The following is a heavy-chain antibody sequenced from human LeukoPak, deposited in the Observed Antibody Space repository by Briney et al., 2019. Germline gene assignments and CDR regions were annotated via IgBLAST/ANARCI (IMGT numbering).Heavy chain of an antibody. CDR3: ARVSRFGGHGFDY. CDR2: INPNSGGT. CDR1: GYTFTGYY. J-gene: IGHJ4*02. V-gene: IGHV1-2*02. Sequence: ASVKVSCKASGYTFTGYYMHWVRQAPGQGLEWMGWINPNSGGTNYAQKFQGRVTMTRDTSISTAYMELSRLRSDDTAVYHCARVSRFGGHGFDYWGQGTLVTVSS. D-gene: IGHD3-10*01.